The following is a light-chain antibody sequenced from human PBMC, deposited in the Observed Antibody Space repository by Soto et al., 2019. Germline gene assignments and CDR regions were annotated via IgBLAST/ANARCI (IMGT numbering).Light chain of an antibody. Sequence: EIVMTQSPATVPVSPGERVTLSCRASQSVSIDLAWYQQKPGQAPRLLIYGASTRATDIPPSFTGCGSGTEFTLTISSLQSEDIAVYYCQQYNKWPQTFGQGTKVEIK. CDR3: QQYNKWPQT. CDR2: GAS. J-gene: IGKJ1*01. V-gene: IGKV3-15*01. CDR1: QSVSID.